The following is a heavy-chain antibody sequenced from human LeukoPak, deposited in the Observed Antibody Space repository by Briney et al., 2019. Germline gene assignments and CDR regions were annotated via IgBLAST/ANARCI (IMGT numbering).Heavy chain of an antibody. CDR1: GFTFSSYA. D-gene: IGHD3-22*01. CDR2: ISGSGGST. V-gene: IGHV3-23*01. CDR3: AKNGGYHYYDSSGYYHDS. J-gene: IGHJ4*02. Sequence: GGSLRLSCAASGFTFSSYAMSWVRQAPGKGLEWVSSISGSGGSTYYAGSVQGRFTISRDNSKNTLYLQMNSRRAEDTAVYYCAKNGGYHYYDSSGYYHDSWGQGTLVTVSS.